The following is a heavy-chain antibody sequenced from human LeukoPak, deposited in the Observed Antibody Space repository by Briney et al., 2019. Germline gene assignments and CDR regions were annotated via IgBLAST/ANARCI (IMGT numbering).Heavy chain of an antibody. J-gene: IGHJ4*02. V-gene: IGHV1-2*02. D-gene: IGHD3-9*01. CDR3: ARGVVLRYFDWLLHFDY. CDR2: INPNGGGT. CDR1: GYTFTGYY. Sequence: ASVKVSCKASGYTFTGYYMQWVRQAPGQGLEWMGWINPNGGGTNYAQKFQGRVTMTRDTSISTAYMELSRLRSDDTAVYCCARGVVLRYFDWLLHFDYWGQGTLVTVSS.